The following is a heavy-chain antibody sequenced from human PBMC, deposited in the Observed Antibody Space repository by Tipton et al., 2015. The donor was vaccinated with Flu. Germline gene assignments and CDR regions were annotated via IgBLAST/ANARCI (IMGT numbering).Heavy chain of an antibody. CDR2: IYYSGST. CDR3: ARDSLSGLYYFDY. Sequence: TLSLTCTVSGGSISSYYWSWIRQPPGKGLEWIGYIYYSGSTNYNPSLKSRVTISVDTSKNQFSLKLSSVTAADTAVYYCARDSLSGLYYFDYWGQGTLVTVSS. J-gene: IGHJ4*02. D-gene: IGHD5-12*01. CDR1: GGSISSYY. V-gene: IGHV4-59*01.